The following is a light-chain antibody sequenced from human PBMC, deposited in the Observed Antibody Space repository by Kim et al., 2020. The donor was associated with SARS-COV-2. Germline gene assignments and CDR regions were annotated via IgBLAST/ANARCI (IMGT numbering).Light chain of an antibody. CDR1: QSVRSSS. Sequence: EIVLTQSPGTLSLSPGERATLSCRASQSVRSSSLAWYQQKPGQAPRLLIYAASSRATGIPDRFSGSGSGTDFTLTISRLEPEDFAVFYCQQYGSSPWTFGQGTKVEIK. CDR3: QQYGSSPWT. V-gene: IGKV3-20*01. J-gene: IGKJ1*01. CDR2: AAS.